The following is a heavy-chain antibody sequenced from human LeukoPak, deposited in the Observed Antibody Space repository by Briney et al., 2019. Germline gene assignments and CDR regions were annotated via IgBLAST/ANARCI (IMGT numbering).Heavy chain of an antibody. Sequence: PSETLSLTCAVYGRSFSGYYWSWIRQPPGKGLEWIGEINHSGSTNYNPSLKSRVTISVDTSKNQFSLKLSSVTAADTAVYYCAKEDYDYGAFDIWGQGTMVTVSS. J-gene: IGHJ3*02. CDR3: AKEDYDYGAFDI. V-gene: IGHV4-34*01. D-gene: IGHD3-16*01. CDR1: GRSFSGYY. CDR2: INHSGST.